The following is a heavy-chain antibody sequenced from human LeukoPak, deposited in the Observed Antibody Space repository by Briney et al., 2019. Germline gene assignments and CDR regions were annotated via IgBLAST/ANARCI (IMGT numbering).Heavy chain of an antibody. CDR2: IYYSGST. CDR1: GGSISSYY. D-gene: IGHD2-15*01. Sequence: PSETLSLTCTVSGGSISSYYWSWIRQPPGKGLEWIGYIYYSGSTNYNPSLKSRVTISVDTSKNQFSLKLSSVTAADTAVYYCASTRVVVDAFDIWGQGTMVTVSS. V-gene: IGHV4-59*01. J-gene: IGHJ3*02. CDR3: ASTRVVVDAFDI.